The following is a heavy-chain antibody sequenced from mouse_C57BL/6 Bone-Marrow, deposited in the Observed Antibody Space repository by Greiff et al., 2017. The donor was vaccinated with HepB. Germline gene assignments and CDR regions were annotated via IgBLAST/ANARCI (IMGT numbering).Heavy chain of an antibody. V-gene: IGHV1-55*01. CDR2: IYPGSGST. D-gene: IGHD1-1*01. CDR1: GYTFTSYW. J-gene: IGHJ2*01. CDR3: ASDYYGSKDY. Sequence: QVQLQQPGAELVKPGASVKMSCKASGYTFTSYWITWVKQRPGQGLEWIGDIYPGSGSTNYHEKFKSKATLTVDTSSSTAYLQLSSLTSEDSAVYYCASDYYGSKDYWGQGTTLTVSS.